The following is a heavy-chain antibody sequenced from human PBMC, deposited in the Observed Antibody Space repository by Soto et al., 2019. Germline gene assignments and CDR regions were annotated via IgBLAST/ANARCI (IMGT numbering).Heavy chain of an antibody. V-gene: IGHV3-21*01. CDR3: ASRLDVAGIYYYGMVA. CDR1: GFTFSSYS. J-gene: IGHJ6*02. D-gene: IGHD3-16*01. Sequence: PGWSLRLSCAGSGFTFSSYSLNWVRQAPGKGLEWVSSISSSSSYIYYADSVKGRFTISRDNAKNSLYLQMNSLRAEDTAEYSCASRLDVAGIYYYGMVAWCQGTTVTVP. CDR2: ISSSSSYI.